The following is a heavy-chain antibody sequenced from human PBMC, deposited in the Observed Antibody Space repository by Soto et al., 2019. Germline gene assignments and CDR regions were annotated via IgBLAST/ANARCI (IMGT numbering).Heavy chain of an antibody. J-gene: IGHJ4*02. CDR3: ARADGPGNYHEYPFRL. CDR2: ISYLGDT. V-gene: IGHV4-31*03. Sequence: SETLSLTCTISGASMSSSAHYWSWGRQHPGKSLERIGYISYLGDTYHNPPLRSRVTITADMSKNQFSMELSSVTAADTAVYYCARADGPGNYHEYPFRLWGQGALVTVS. CDR1: GASMSSSAHY. D-gene: IGHD3-16*02.